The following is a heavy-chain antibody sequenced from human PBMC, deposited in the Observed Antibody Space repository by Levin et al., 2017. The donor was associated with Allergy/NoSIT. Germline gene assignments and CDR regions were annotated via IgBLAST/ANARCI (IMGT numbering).Heavy chain of an antibody. Sequence: SGPTLVKPTQALTLTCNFSGFSLDVIGVAVAWIRQPPGKAPEWLALIYWDDDKRYSPSLKSRLTITKDTSKNQVVLIMTNMDPVDTATYYYAHVPNWGSPFDVWGQGTLVTVSS. CDR2: IYWDDDK. CDR3: AHVPNWGSPFDV. J-gene: IGHJ4*02. D-gene: IGHD7-27*01. CDR1: GFSLDVIGVA. V-gene: IGHV2-5*02.